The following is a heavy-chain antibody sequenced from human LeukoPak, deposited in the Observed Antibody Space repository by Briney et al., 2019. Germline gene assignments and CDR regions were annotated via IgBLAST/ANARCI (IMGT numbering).Heavy chain of an antibody. CDR3: ARWGWLSSGSSQYFQH. CDR1: GGSISSYY. V-gene: IGHV4-59*01. D-gene: IGHD3-10*01. J-gene: IGHJ1*01. Sequence: KPSETLSLTCTVSGGSISSYYWSWVRQPPGKGLEWMGHIYYSGSTNYNPSLKSRVTISVDTSKNQFSLKLSSVTAADTAVYYCARWGWLSSGSSQYFQHWGQGTLVTVSS. CDR2: IYYSGST.